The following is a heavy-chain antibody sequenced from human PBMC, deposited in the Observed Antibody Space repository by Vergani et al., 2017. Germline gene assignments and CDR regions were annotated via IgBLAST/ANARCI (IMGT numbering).Heavy chain of an antibody. J-gene: IGHJ4*02. D-gene: IGHD6-13*01. CDR2: IFSSGTT. CDR1: GGSVRTRIGYY. CDR3: ARESRAEGGSGPDK. V-gene: IGHV4-61*02. Sequence: QVQLHESGPGLVKPSQTLSLSCTVSGGSVRTRIGYYWTWIRQPAGKTLEWIGEIFSSGTTNYNPSFKNRVTMSVDTSKNQFSLKLNSVTAADTAVYYCARESRAEGGSGPDKWGQGTLVTVSS.